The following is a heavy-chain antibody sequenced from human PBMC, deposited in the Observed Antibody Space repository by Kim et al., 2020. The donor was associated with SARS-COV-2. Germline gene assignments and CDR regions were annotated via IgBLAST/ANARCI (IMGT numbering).Heavy chain of an antibody. Sequence: GGSLRLSCAASGFTFSSYGMHWVRQAPGKGLEWVAVIWYDGSNKYYADSVKGRFTISRDNSKNTLYLQMNSLRAEDTAVYYCARDSVLRILYHWGQGTLVTVSS. CDR2: IWYDGSNK. CDR3: ARDSVLRILYH. J-gene: IGHJ5*02. V-gene: IGHV3-33*01. D-gene: IGHD2-15*01. CDR1: GFTFSSYG.